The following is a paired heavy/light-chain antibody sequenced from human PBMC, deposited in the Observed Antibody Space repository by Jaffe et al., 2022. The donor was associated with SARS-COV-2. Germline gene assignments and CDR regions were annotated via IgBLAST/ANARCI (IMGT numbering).Light chain of an antibody. Sequence: SYELTQPSSVSVSPGQTASITCSGDKLANKYTSWYQQKAGQSPLLVIYRDTIRPSGVPERFSGSNSGNTATLTISGTQAMDEADYYCQVWDSNSVLFGGGTKLVVL. CDR1: KLANKY. V-gene: IGLV3-1*01. CDR2: RDT. J-gene: IGLJ3*02. CDR3: QVWDSNSVL.
Heavy chain of an antibody. CDR3: ARGHDYSDYYYNYGLDV. V-gene: IGHV3-74*03. CDR2: INQDGGST. Sequence: EVQLVESGGGLAQPGGSLRLSCAASGFSFSRRWIHWVRQAPGKGLVWVSRINQDGGSTKYADSVRGRFTISRDNARNTVYLQMSSLVDEDTAVYYCARGHDYSDYYYNYGLDVWGQGTPVTVSS. J-gene: IGHJ6*02. CDR1: GFSFSRRW. D-gene: IGHD4-17*01.